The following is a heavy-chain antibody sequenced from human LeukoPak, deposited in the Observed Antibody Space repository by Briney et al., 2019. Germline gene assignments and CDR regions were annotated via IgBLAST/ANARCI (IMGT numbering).Heavy chain of an antibody. CDR3: ARESTGGTNWFDP. J-gene: IGHJ5*02. CDR2: ISSTGSTI. CDR1: GFTFSDYY. V-gene: IGHV3-11*04. D-gene: IGHD7-27*01. Sequence: GGSLRLSCAASGFTFSDYYMNWIRQAPGKGLEWVSYISSTGSTIYYADSVKGRFTISRDNAKNSLYLQMNSLRAEDTAVYYCARESTGGTNWFDPWGQGTLVTVSS.